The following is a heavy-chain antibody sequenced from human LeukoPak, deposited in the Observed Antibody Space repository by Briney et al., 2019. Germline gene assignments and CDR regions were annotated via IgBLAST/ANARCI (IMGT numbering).Heavy chain of an antibody. J-gene: IGHJ4*02. D-gene: IGHD6-13*01. Sequence: GGSLRLSCAASGFTFSDYYMSWIRQAPGKGLEWASYISSSGSTIYYADSVKGRFTISRDNAKNSLYLQMNSLRAEETAVYYCARSAATNYFDYWGQGTLVTVSS. CDR1: GFTFSDYY. V-gene: IGHV3-11*01. CDR3: ARSAATNYFDY. CDR2: ISSSGSTI.